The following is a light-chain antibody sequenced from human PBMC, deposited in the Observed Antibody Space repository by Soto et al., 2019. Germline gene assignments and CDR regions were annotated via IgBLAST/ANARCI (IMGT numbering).Light chain of an antibody. CDR1: QSVSSY. J-gene: IGKJ5*01. CDR3: QQRSTWPL. V-gene: IGKV3-11*01. Sequence: EVVLTQSPATLSLSPGERATLSCRASQSVSSYLAWYQQKPGQAPRLLIYDASNRATGIPARFSGSGSGTDFTLTISSLEPEDCAVYYCQQRSTWPLFGQGTRLEIK. CDR2: DAS.